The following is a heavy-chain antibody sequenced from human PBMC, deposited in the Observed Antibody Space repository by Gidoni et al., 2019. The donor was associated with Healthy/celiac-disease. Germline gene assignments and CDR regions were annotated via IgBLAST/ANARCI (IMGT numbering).Heavy chain of an antibody. Sequence: QVQLVQSGAAVKHPGSSVKVSCKASGGPFRRYAISWVRQAPGQGLEWMGGIIPIFGTANYAQKFQGRVTITADESTSTAYMELSSLRAEDTAVYYCARDRAAAAHNWFDPWGQGTLVTVSS. CDR2: IIPIFGTA. D-gene: IGHD6-13*01. CDR3: ARDRAAAAHNWFDP. V-gene: IGHV1-69*01. CDR1: GGPFRRYA. J-gene: IGHJ5*02.